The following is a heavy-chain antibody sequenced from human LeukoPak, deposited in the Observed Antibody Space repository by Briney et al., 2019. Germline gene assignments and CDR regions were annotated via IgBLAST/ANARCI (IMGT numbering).Heavy chain of an antibody. Sequence: ASVTLSCKASGYTFTDYYMHWVPQAPGKGLEWMGRVDPEDGETIYAEKFQGRVTLTADTSTDTAYMELSSLRSEDTAVYYCATGPSGSYSYWGQGTLVTVSS. CDR2: VDPEDGET. J-gene: IGHJ4*02. CDR1: GYTFTDYY. D-gene: IGHD1-26*01. V-gene: IGHV1-69-2*01. CDR3: ATGPSGSYSY.